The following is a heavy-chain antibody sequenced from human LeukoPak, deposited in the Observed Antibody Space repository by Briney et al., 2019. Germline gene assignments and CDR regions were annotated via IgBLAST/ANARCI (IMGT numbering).Heavy chain of an antibody. CDR1: GFTFSSYA. V-gene: IGHV3-23*01. CDR3: ATTVLSGYSYDYYGVDV. CDR2: ISGSGGST. J-gene: IGHJ6*02. Sequence: GGSLRLSCAASGFTFSSYAMSWVRQAPGKGLEWVSAISGSGGSTYYADSVKGRFTISRDNSKNTLYLQMNSLRAEDTAVYYCATTVLSGYSYDYYGVDVWGQGTTVTVSS. D-gene: IGHD5-18*01.